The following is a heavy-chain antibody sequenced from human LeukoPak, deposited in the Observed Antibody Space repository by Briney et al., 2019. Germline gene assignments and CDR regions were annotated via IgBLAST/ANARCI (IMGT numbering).Heavy chain of an antibody. CDR1: GFTFSNYG. Sequence: GGSLRLSCAASGFTFSNYGMHWVRQAPGKGLEWVAVIWYDGGNKYYADSVKGRFTISRDNSKNTLYLQMNSLRAEDTAVYYCARVPYCGGDCYYFDYWGQGTLVTVSS. V-gene: IGHV3-33*01. CDR2: IWYDGGNK. J-gene: IGHJ4*02. CDR3: ARVPYCGGDCYYFDY. D-gene: IGHD2-21*02.